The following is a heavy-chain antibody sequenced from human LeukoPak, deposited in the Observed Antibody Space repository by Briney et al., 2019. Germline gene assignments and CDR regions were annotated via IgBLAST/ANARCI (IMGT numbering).Heavy chain of an antibody. J-gene: IGHJ4*02. Sequence: GGSLRLSCAASGFTFSSYWMSWARQAPGKGLEWVANIKQDGSEKYYVDSVKGRFTISRDNAKNSLYLQMNSLRAEDTAVYYCAREADIVATMVDYWGQGTLVTVSS. CDR2: IKQDGSEK. D-gene: IGHD5-12*01. CDR1: GFTFSSYW. CDR3: AREADIVATMVDY. V-gene: IGHV3-7*01.